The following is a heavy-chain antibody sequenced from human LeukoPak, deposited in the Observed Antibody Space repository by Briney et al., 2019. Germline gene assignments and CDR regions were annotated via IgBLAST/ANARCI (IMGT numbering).Heavy chain of an antibody. CDR1: GFTFSSYA. Sequence: PGGSLRLSCAASGFTFSSYAMSWVRQATGKGLEWVSAISGSGGSTYCADSVKGRFTISRDNSKNTLYQQMNSLRAEDTAVYYCAKVPAPYSGSYLVNFDYWGQGTLVTVSS. CDR2: ISGSGGST. V-gene: IGHV3-23*01. CDR3: AKVPAPYSGSYLVNFDY. D-gene: IGHD1-26*01. J-gene: IGHJ4*02.